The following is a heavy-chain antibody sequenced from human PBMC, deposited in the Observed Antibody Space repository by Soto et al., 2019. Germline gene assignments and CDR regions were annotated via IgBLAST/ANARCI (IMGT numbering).Heavy chain of an antibody. V-gene: IGHV3-23*01. CDR2: INGGNGPT. CDR1: GFTFSQYT. CDR3: ARVKSTGWYLEPAEYFQH. D-gene: IGHD6-19*01. Sequence: GGALRLSCAASGFTFSQYTMSWVRQLPGKGLEWVSGINGGNGPTYYADSVKGRFTISRDNSQNTLYLQMNSLRVEDTAVYFCARVKSTGWYLEPAEYFQHWGPGTLLTVSS. J-gene: IGHJ1*01.